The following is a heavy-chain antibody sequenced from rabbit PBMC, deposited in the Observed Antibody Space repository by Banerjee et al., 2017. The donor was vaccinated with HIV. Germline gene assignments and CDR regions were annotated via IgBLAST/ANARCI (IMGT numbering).Heavy chain of an antibody. D-gene: IGHD4-1*01. CDR2: IYGGSSGST. CDR3: ARDLAGVIGWNFNL. J-gene: IGHJ4*01. Sequence: QSLEESGGGLVKPGGTLTLTCTASGIDFSSEYYMCWVRQAPGKGLEWIGCIYGGSSGSTGYASWAKGRFTISRTSSTTVTLQMTSLTAADTATYFCARDLAGVIGWNFNLWGPGTLVTVS. CDR1: GIDFSSEYY. V-gene: IGHV1S40*01.